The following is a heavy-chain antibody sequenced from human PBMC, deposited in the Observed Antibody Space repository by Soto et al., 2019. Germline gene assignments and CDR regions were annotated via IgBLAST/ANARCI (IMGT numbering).Heavy chain of an antibody. V-gene: IGHV5-51*01. D-gene: IGHD6-19*01. Sequence: GESLKISCKGSGYSFTSYWIGWVRQMPGKGLEWMGIIYPGDSDTRYSPSFQGQVTISADKSISPAYLQWSSLKASDTAMYYCARRVAVADNYYYYYYMDVWGKGTTVTVSS. CDR2: IYPGDSDT. CDR3: ARRVAVADNYYYYYYMDV. CDR1: GYSFTSYW. J-gene: IGHJ6*03.